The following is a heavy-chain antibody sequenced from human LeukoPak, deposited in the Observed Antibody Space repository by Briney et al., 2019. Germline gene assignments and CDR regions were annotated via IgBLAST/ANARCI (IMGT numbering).Heavy chain of an antibody. D-gene: IGHD2-15*01. V-gene: IGHV1-2*02. CDR1: GYTFTDYY. CDR2: INPDSGGT. Sequence: ASVKVSCKASGYTFTDYYMHWVRQAPGQGLEWMGWINPDSGGTKYAQRFQDRVTMTRDTSINTAYMDLSKLKSDDTAVYFCARDAHSGVRRLDYWGQGTLVTVS. CDR3: ARDAHSGVRRLDY. J-gene: IGHJ4*02.